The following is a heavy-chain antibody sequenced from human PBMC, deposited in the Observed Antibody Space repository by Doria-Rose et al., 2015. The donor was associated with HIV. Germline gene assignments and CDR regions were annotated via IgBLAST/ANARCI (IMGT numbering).Heavy chain of an antibody. CDR2: NFSDDER. CDR1: GVSLSSPGMG. CDR3: ARIKSSRWYHKYYFDF. V-gene: IGHV2-26*01. Sequence: QVQLVQSGPVLVKPTETLTLTCTVSGVSLSSPGMGVSWIRQPPGKALEWHANNFSDDERSYKTSLKSRLTISRGTSKSQVVLTMTDMDPVDTATYYCARIKSSRWYHKYYFDFWGQGTLVIVSA. D-gene: IGHD6-13*01. J-gene: IGHJ4*02.